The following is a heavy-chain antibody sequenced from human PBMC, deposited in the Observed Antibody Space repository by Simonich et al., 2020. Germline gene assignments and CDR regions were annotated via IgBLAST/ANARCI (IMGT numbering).Heavy chain of an antibody. D-gene: IGHD7-27*01. CDR1: GGSISSYY. CDR3: ARHGNWGYFDY. J-gene: IGHJ4*02. CDR2: IYYSGSH. V-gene: IGHV4-59*08. Sequence: QVQLQESGPGLVKPSETLSLTCAVSGGSISSYYWSWIRQPPGKGLEWIGYIYYSGSHNYNPPRKSRVTISVDTSKNQFSLKLSSVTAADTAVYYCARHGNWGYFDYWGQGTLVTVSS.